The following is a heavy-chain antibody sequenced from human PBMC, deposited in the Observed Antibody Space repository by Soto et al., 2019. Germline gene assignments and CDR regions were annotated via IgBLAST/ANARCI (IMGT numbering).Heavy chain of an antibody. J-gene: IGHJ3*02. CDR1: GVTFSTYG. V-gene: IGHV3-33*01. D-gene: IGHD3-10*01. Sequence: PGGSLRLSCAASGVTFSTYGMHWVRQAPGKGLEWVAVIWYDGTSRFYGDFVKGRFTISRDNSNNTLYLQLNSLRPDDTAVYYCARTPLTSDAFDIRGQATRVTVTS. CDR2: IWYDGTSR. CDR3: ARTPLTSDAFDI.